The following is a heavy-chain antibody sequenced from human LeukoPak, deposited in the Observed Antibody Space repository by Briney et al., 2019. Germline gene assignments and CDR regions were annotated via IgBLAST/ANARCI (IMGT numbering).Heavy chain of an antibody. CDR1: GFTFDDYG. CDR2: INWNGGST. D-gene: IGHD3-10*01. Sequence: GGSLRLSCAASGFTFDDYGTSWVRQAPGKGLEWVSGINWNGGSTGYADSVKGRFTISRDNAKNSLYLQMNSLRAEDTALYYCARDLEYDGVYYGSGSYSRGNWFDPWGQGTLVTVSS. V-gene: IGHV3-20*04. J-gene: IGHJ5*02. CDR3: ARDLEYDGVYYGSGSYSRGNWFDP.